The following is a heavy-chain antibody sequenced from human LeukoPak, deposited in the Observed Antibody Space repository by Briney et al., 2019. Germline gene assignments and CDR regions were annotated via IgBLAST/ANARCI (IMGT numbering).Heavy chain of an antibody. Sequence: GGSLRLSCAASGFTFSSYWMHWVRQAPGKGLVRVSRIKSDGSTNYADSVKGRFTISRDNAKNTVSLQMNSLRTEDTGVYYCARAPSEIGGYYPEYFRHWGQGTLVTVSS. CDR3: ARAPSEIGGYYPEYFRH. D-gene: IGHD3-22*01. CDR2: IKSDGST. J-gene: IGHJ1*01. CDR1: GFTFSSYW. V-gene: IGHV3-74*01.